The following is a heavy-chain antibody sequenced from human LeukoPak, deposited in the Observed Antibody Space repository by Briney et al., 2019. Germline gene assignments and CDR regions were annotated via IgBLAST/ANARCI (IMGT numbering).Heavy chain of an antibody. J-gene: IGHJ4*02. CDR1: XFXFSSNW. CDR2: IKEDGTET. Sequence: LRLXGXASXFXFSSNWXSWVRLARGKGLEWVANIKEDGTETYYVDSVKGRSTISRDNAKNSFYLQMNSLRVEDTAVYYCAKEGRSLQTYWGQGTLVTVSS. D-gene: IGHD5-24*01. V-gene: IGHV3-7*03. CDR3: AKEGRSLQTY.